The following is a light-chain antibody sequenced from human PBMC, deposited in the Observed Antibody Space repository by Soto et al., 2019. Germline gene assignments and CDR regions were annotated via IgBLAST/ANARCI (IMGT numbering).Light chain of an antibody. Sequence: EIVLTQSPGTLSLSPGERATLSCRASQSVGSSFVDWFQQKPGQAPRLLIFGTSSRATGIPDRFGGSGSETDFTLTINGLEPEDFAMYFCQQYESSPWTFGQGTKVDIK. CDR1: QSVGSSF. CDR2: GTS. V-gene: IGKV3-20*01. J-gene: IGKJ1*01. CDR3: QQYESSPWT.